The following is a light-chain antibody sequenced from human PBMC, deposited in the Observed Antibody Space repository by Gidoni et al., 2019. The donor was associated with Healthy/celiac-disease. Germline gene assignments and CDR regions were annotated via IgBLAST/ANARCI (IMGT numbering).Light chain of an antibody. V-gene: IGKV3-11*01. Sequence: EIVLTQSPATLSLSPGERATLSCRASQSVSSYLAWYQQKPGQAPRLLIYDASNRATGIPARFSGSGSGTDFTLTISSLEPEDFAVYYCQQRSNWPLRYTFXXXTKLEIK. CDR3: QQRSNWPLRYT. J-gene: IGKJ2*01. CDR1: QSVSSY. CDR2: DAS.